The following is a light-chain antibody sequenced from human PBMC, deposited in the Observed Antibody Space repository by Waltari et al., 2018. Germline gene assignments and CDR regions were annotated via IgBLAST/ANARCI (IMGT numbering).Light chain of an antibody. V-gene: IGKV1-27*01. Sequence: DIQMTQSPSSLSASAGDRVTITCRASQDIANSLAWYHQKPGKVTKLLISAASTLQSGVPSRFSGSGSGTDFTLTISSLQPEDVATYYCHKYTSAPFFGGGTKVEI. CDR2: AAS. CDR1: QDIANS. CDR3: HKYTSAPF. J-gene: IGKJ4*01.